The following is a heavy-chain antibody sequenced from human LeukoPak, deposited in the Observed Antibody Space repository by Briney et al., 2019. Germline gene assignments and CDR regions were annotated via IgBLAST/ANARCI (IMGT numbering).Heavy chain of an antibody. CDR2: IKEDGSEK. V-gene: IGHV3-7*01. J-gene: IGHJ4*02. D-gene: IGHD4-23*01. CDR3: ASSYAGHSHY. Sequence: GGSLRLSCTASGCTLSNYWMSWVRQAPGKGLEWVANIKEDGSEKYYVDSVKGRFTISRDNAKNSLYLHMNSLRAEDTAVYYCASSYAGHSHYWGQGTLVTVSS. CDR1: GCTLSNYW.